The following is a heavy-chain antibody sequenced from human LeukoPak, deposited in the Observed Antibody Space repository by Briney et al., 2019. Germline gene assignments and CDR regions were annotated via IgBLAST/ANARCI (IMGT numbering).Heavy chain of an antibody. CDR3: ARVLIAASLCY. CDR2: INPNSGDT. V-gene: IGHV1-2*02. CDR1: GYTFTGYY. Sequence: ASVKVSCKASGYTFTGYYMHWVRQAPGQGLEWMGWINPNSGDTNYAQKFQGRVTMTRGTSISTAYMELSRLRSDDTAVYYCARVLIAASLCYWGQGTLVTVSS. J-gene: IGHJ1*01. D-gene: IGHD6-13*01.